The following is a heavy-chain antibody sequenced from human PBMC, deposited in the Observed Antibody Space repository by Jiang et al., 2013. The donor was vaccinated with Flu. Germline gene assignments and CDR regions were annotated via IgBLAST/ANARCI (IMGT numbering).Heavy chain of an antibody. CDR1: GNIFTSYY. CDR2: INLDNGDT. Sequence: GAEVKKPGASVKVSCKVSGNIFTSYYMHWVRQAPGQGLEWMGIINLDNGDTIYAQKFQGRVTMTRDTSTSTVFMELSSLISEDTAVYYCSRRRGSGSSMDVWGQGTTVTVSS. D-gene: IGHD3-10*01. V-gene: IGHV1-46*03. J-gene: IGHJ6*02. CDR3: SRRRGSGSSMDV.